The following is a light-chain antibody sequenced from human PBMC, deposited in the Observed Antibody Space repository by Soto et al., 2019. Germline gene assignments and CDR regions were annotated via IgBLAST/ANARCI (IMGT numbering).Light chain of an antibody. CDR2: GAS. V-gene: IGKV3-15*01. J-gene: IGKJ1*01. CDR1: QSISDT. Sequence: EIVMTQSPVTLSVSPGGRATLSCRASQSISDTLAWYQQKPGQAPRLLIHGASTRAPGFPARFSGSGSGTEFPLTISSLQSEDFAVYYCQQYNNWPWTFGQGTKVEIK. CDR3: QQYNNWPWT.